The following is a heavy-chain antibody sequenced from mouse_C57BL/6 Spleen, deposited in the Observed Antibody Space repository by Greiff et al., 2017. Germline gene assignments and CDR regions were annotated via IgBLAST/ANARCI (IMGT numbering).Heavy chain of an antibody. Sequence: QVQLQQPGAELVMPGASVKLSCKASGYTFTSYWMHWVKQRPGQGLEWIGEIDPSDSYTNYNQKFKGKSTFTVDKSSSTADMQLSRRAAEGSAVFDTARGGGTTRDYAMDYWGQGTSVTVSS. J-gene: IGHJ4*01. V-gene: IGHV1-69*01. CDR3: ARGGGTTRDYAMDY. D-gene: IGHD1-1*01. CDR2: IDPSDSYT. CDR1: GYTFTSYW.